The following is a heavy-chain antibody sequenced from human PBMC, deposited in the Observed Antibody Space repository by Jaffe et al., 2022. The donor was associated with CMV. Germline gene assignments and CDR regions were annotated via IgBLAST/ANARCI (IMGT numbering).Heavy chain of an antibody. CDR1: GFSLSNARMG. J-gene: IGHJ6*02. V-gene: IGHV2-26*01. CDR3: ARIGVCSTSCYKDYYYYGMDV. CDR2: IFSNDEK. D-gene: IGHD2-2*02. Sequence: QVTLKESGPVLVKPTETLTLTCTVSGFSLSNARMGVSWIRQPPGKALEWLAHIFSNDEKSYSTSLKSRLTISKDTSKSQVVLTMTNMDPVDTATYYCARIGVCSTSCYKDYYYYGMDVWGQGTTVTVSS.